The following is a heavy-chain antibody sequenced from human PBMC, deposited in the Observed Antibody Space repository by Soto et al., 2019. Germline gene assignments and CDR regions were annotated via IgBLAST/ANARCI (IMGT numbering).Heavy chain of an antibody. J-gene: IGHJ6*02. V-gene: IGHV3-72*01. CDR1: GFTSSDHY. Sequence: EVELVESGGGLVQAGGSLRVSCGVSGFTSSDHYMDWVRQAPGKGLEWVGRTANKRSRYTTVYAASVKGRFIISRDDSNNSGYLQMNSLKLVVTAVYYCASAIFGHGLDWWGQGTTVTVSS. CDR2: TANKRSRYTT. CDR3: ASAIFGHGLDW. D-gene: IGHD3-3*01.